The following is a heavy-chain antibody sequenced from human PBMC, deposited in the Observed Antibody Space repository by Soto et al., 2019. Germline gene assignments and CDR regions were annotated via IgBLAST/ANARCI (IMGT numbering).Heavy chain of an antibody. D-gene: IGHD2-15*01. V-gene: IGHV3-33*01. CDR3: ARWGCSGSNCNLNQRSFDL. CDR1: GFNFNEYG. Sequence: QVQLVESGGGVVQPGRSLRLSCAASGFNFNEYGMHWVRQAPGKGLEWVAVIWYDGSNKYYADSVRGRFTFSRDNSRNTMSLQMNSLRVEDTAIYYCARWGCSGSNCNLNQRSFDLWGQGTLVTVSS. J-gene: IGHJ4*02. CDR2: IWYDGSNK.